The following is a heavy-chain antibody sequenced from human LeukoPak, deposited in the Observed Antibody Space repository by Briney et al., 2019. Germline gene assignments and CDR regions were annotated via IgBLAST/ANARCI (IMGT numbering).Heavy chain of an antibody. CDR3: ARHHSALNWFDP. CDR1: GDSITSGTYY. D-gene: IGHD2-15*01. J-gene: IGHJ5*02. V-gene: IGHV4-39*01. Sequence: PAETLSLTCTVSGDSITSGTYYWDWMRQAPGKGLEWIGNFYHNGIIYYNPSIESRVTMSVDTSKNQFSLKLTSLTAADTAVYYCARHHSALNWFDPWGQGTLVTASS. CDR2: FYHNGII.